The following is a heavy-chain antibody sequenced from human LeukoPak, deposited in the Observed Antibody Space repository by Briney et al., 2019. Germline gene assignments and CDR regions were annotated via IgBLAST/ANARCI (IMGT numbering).Heavy chain of an antibody. V-gene: IGHV1-24*01. CDR1: GYTFTGLS. CDR3: ATFWSGPWVYDY. J-gene: IGHJ4*02. D-gene: IGHD3-3*01. Sequence: GASVKVSCKVSGYTFTGLSMHWVRQAPGKGLEWMGGFDPEDGETIYAQKFQGRVTMTEDTSTDTAYMELSSLRSEDTAVYYCATFWSGPWVYDYWGQGTLVAVSS. CDR2: FDPEDGET.